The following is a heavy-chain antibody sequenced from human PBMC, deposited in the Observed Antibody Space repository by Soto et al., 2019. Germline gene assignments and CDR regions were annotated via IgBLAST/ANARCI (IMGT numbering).Heavy chain of an antibody. Sequence: GASVKVSCKASGYTFTSYGISWVRQAPGQGLEWMGWISAYNGNTNYARNLQGRVTMTTDTSTSTAYMELRSLRSDDTAVYYCARSARDSNGYYHIYYFDYWGQGTLVTVSS. V-gene: IGHV1-18*01. CDR3: ARSARDSNGYYHIYYFDY. J-gene: IGHJ4*02. D-gene: IGHD3-22*01. CDR1: GYTFTSYG. CDR2: ISAYNGNT.